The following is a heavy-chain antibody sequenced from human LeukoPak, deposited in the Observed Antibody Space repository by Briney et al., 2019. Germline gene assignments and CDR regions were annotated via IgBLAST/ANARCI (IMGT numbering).Heavy chain of an antibody. J-gene: IGHJ4*02. CDR3: ARLTANYYDSSGYVLIRNDFDY. D-gene: IGHD3-22*01. CDR1: GGSISSGGYT. CDR2: IYYSGST. Sequence: SQTLSLTCAVSGGSISSGGYTWSWIRQPPGKGLEWIGHIYYSGSTYYNPPLKSRVTISVDTSKNQFSLKLSSVTAADTAVYYCARLTANYYDSSGYVLIRNDFDYWGQGTLVTVSS. V-gene: IGHV4-30-4*07.